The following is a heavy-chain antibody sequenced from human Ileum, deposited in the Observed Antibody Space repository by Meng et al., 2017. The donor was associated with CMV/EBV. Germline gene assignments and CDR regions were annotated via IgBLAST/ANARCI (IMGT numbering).Heavy chain of an antibody. J-gene: IGHJ6*02. V-gene: IGHV4-59*01. Sequence: GSLRLSCNVSGGSISGYYWSGIRQSPGKGLEWIGYMYSSGSTNYNPSLKSRVTMSVDTSKNQFSLHLSSVSAADTAVYFCARETYYYGLDVWGQGTTVTVSS. CDR1: GGSISGYY. CDR3: ARETYYYGLDV. CDR2: MYSSGST.